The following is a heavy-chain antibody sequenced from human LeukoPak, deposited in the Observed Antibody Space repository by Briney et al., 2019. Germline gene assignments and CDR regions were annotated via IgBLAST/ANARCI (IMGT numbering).Heavy chain of an antibody. D-gene: IGHD3-22*01. CDR1: GGTFSSYA. Sequence: SVKVSCKASGGTFSSYAISWVRQAPGQGLEWMGVIIPIFGTANYAQKFQGRVTITADESTSTAYMELSSLRSEDTAVYYCARGVSYYDSSGYYYFDYWGQGTLVTVSS. CDR2: IIPIFGTA. V-gene: IGHV1-69*01. CDR3: ARGVSYYDSSGYYYFDY. J-gene: IGHJ4*02.